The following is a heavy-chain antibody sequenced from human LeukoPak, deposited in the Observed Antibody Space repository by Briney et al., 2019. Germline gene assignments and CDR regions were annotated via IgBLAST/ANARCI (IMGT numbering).Heavy chain of an antibody. Sequence: GGCPRLSCSASGFTFCRYAMHWVRQAPGKGLEYFSAISSNGGSTYYADSVKGRFTISRDNSRNTLHLQMSSLRVEDTAVYYCVKDSSSGSYFDYWGQGTLVTVSS. V-gene: IGHV3-64D*06. CDR3: VKDSSSGSYFDY. J-gene: IGHJ4*02. D-gene: IGHD3-10*01. CDR2: ISSNGGST. CDR1: GFTFCRYA.